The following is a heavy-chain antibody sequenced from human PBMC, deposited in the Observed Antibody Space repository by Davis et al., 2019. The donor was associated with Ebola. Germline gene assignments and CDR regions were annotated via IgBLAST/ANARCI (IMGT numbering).Heavy chain of an antibody. D-gene: IGHD2-8*01. CDR1: GFTFSSFW. CDR2: INSDGSST. Sequence: GESLKISCAASGFTFSSFWMHWVRQAPGKGLVWVSRINSDGSSTSYADSVKGRFTISRDNAKNTLYLQMNSPRAEDTAVYYCTRDSRFYCTNGVCYTSDFDYWGQGTLVTVSS. V-gene: IGHV3-74*01. CDR3: TRDSRFYCTNGVCYTSDFDY. J-gene: IGHJ4*02.